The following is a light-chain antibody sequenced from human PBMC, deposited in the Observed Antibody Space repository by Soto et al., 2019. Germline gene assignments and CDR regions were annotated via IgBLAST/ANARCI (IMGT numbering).Light chain of an antibody. CDR1: STDIGTYIS. Sequence: QSALTQPASVSGSPGRSITISCTGTSTDIGTYISVSWYQHHPGKAPKLLIFEVIDRPSGVSDRFSGSKSGNTASLTISSLQFEDEADYYCCSYTTTYTLVFGGGTKLTVL. J-gene: IGLJ3*02. CDR3: CSYTTTYTLV. CDR2: EVI. V-gene: IGLV2-14*01.